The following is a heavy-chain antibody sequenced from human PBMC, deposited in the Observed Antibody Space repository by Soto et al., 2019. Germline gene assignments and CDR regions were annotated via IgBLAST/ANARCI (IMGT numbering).Heavy chain of an antibody. J-gene: IGHJ1*01. D-gene: IGHD3-16*01. Sequence: PGGSLRLSCTASGLTFSGYEMNWVRQAPGKGLEWLSSISDDSSYIDYADSLRGRFTVSRDNARNSLYLQIDSLGVEDTAVYYCATPYYFNHWGPGTLVTVSS. CDR2: ISDDSSYI. V-gene: IGHV3-21*06. CDR1: GLTFSGYE. CDR3: ATPYYFNH.